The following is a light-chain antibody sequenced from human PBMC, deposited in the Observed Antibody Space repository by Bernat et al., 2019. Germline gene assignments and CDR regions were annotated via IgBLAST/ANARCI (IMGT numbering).Light chain of an antibody. J-gene: IGLJ3*02. CDR1: SSDVGAYNY. V-gene: IGLV2-14*03. Sequence: QSALTQPASVSGSPGQPITLSCTGTSSDVGAYNYVSWYQQHPGKAPKLMIFAVSNRPSGVSDRFSGSKSGDTASLTITGLRAEDEADYYCRSVSTTSTPVVFGGGTKPAVL. CDR3: RSVSTTSTPVV. CDR2: AVS.